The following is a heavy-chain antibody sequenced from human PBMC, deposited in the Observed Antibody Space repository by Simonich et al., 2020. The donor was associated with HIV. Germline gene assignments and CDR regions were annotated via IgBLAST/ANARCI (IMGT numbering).Heavy chain of an antibody. D-gene: IGHD2-2*01. CDR3: ARDGRKGSSTSCSDY. CDR2: ISSSSSYI. Sequence: EVQLVESGGGLVKPGGSLRLSCAASGFTFSSYSMNWVRQATGEKLEWVSSISSSSSYIYYVDAVKGRFTISRDDAKNSLYLQMNNLGAEDTAVYYCARDGRKGSSTSCSDYWGQGTLVTVSS. CDR1: GFTFSSYS. J-gene: IGHJ4*02. V-gene: IGHV3-21*01.